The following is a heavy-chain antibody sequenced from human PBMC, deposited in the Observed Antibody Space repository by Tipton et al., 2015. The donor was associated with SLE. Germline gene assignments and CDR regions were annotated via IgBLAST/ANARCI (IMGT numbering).Heavy chain of an antibody. V-gene: IGHV4-34*09. J-gene: IGHJ4*02. CDR2: INHGGST. CDR3: ARQSHDVPHTAAFDY. CDR1: GGSFGGYY. D-gene: IGHD1-1*01. Sequence: TLSLTCSIYGGSFGGYYWSWIRQPPGKGLEWIGEINHGGSTNYNPTLKSRVTLSVDTSKNQFSLKLSSVTAADTAIYYCARQSHDVPHTAAFDYWGQGTLVTVSS.